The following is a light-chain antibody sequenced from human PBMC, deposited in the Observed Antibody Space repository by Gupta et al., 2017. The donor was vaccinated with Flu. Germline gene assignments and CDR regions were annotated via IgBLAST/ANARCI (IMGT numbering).Light chain of an antibody. J-gene: IGKJ2*01. Sequence: EIVLTPSPGTLSLSPGERATLSCRASQSVNNNLLTWYQQKPGQAPRLLIYGASSRATGIPDRFSGSGSGTDFTLTIRRLEPEDFALYYCQQYGSSVYTFGQGTKLEIK. CDR1: QSVNNNL. CDR2: GAS. CDR3: QQYGSSVYT. V-gene: IGKV3-20*01.